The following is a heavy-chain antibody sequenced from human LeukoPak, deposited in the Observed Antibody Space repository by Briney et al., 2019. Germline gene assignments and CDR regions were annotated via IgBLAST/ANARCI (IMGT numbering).Heavy chain of an antibody. CDR3: ARSGAVAGLDY. D-gene: IGHD6-19*01. CDR1: GYTFIGYY. Sequence: ASVKVSCKASGYTFIGYYMHWVRQAPGQGLEWMGWINPNSGDTNYAQKFQGRVTITRNTSISTAYMELSSLRSEDTAVYYCARSGAVAGLDYWGQGTLVTVSS. J-gene: IGHJ4*02. V-gene: IGHV1-2*02. CDR2: INPNSGDT.